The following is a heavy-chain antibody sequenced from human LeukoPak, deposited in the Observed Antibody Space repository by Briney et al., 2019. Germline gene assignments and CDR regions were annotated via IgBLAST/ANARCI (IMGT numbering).Heavy chain of an antibody. V-gene: IGHV3-7*01. CDR3: ARRQGAEILRLWYFDH. Sequence: PGGSLRLSCAASGFTFSNYWMAWVRQAPGKGLEWVASIKQDGSEKYYMDSVKGRFTISRDNAKNSLYLQMNSLRAEDTAVYYCARRQGAEILRLWYFDHWGRGTLVTVSS. D-gene: IGHD4/OR15-4a*01. J-gene: IGHJ2*01. CDR1: GFTFSNYW. CDR2: IKQDGSEK.